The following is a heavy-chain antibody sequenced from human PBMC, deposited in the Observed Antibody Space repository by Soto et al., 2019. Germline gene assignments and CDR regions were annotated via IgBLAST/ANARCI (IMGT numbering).Heavy chain of an antibody. CDR3: ARQIYDSDTGPSFHCYFDP. CDR2: IDPSDSQT. J-gene: IGHJ4*02. D-gene: IGHD3-22*01. CDR1: GYSFAGYW. Sequence: GESLKISCKGSGYSFAGYWITWVRQKPGKGLEWMGRIDPSDSQTYYSPSIRGHITISVTKSITTAFLQWSSLRGSDTAMYYCARQIYDSDTGPSFHCYFDPLGQGTPVTGSS. V-gene: IGHV5-10-1*01.